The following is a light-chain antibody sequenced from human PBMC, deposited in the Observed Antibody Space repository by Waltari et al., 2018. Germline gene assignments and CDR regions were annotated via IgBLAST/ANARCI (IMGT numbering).Light chain of an antibody. CDR1: SLRGYY. J-gene: IGLJ1*01. CDR3: YSRDNSCDHLRV. CDR2: GKN. V-gene: IGLV3-19*01. Sequence: SSELTQDPAVSVALGQTVRITCQGDSLRGYYASWYQQKPGQAPVLILYGKNTRPSGSPDRFTGSSSGNTGSLIITGAQAEDEADYYCYSRDNSCDHLRVFGTGTKVTVL.